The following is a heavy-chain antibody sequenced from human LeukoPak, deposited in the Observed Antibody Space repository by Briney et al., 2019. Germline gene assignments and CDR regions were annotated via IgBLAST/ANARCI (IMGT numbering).Heavy chain of an antibody. J-gene: IGHJ5*02. D-gene: IGHD1-26*01. CDR2: MNPNSGNT. Sequence: GASVKVSCMASGYTFTSYDINWVRQATGQGLEWMGWMNPNSGNTGYAQKFQGRVTMTRNTSISTAYMELSSLRSEDTAVYYCARVAVRWESGSYASWGQGTLVTVSS. CDR3: ARVAVRWESGSYAS. CDR1: GYTFTSYD. V-gene: IGHV1-8*01.